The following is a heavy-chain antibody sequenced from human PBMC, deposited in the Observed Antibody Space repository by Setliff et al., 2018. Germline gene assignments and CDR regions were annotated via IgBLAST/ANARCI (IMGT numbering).Heavy chain of an antibody. D-gene: IGHD3-9*01. J-gene: IGHJ5*02. CDR1: SGSISNHF. CDR3: ARHPTGFPNWFDV. V-gene: IGHV4-59*08. CDR2: LYASGSST. Sequence: PSETLSLTCSISSGSISNHFWSWIRQPPGKGLEWVGYLYASGSSTSYNPSLKNRVTISAGTSRNEFPLKLTSVTAADTAVYYCARHPTGFPNWFDVWGQGTLVTVSS.